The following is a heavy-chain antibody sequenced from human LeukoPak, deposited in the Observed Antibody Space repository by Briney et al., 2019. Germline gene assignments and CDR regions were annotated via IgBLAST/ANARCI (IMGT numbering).Heavy chain of an antibody. CDR2: IWDDGTKK. CDR1: GFTFSSYG. J-gene: IGHJ6*02. D-gene: IGHD2-2*01. CDR3: ARGRSTNFLDV. V-gene: IGHV3-33*01. Sequence: GRSLRLSCAASGFTFSSYGMHWVRQAPGKGLEWVAVIWDDGTKKYYADAVKGRFTISRDNAKNTLYLQMNSLRAEDTAVYYCARGRSTNFLDVWGQGTTVTVSS.